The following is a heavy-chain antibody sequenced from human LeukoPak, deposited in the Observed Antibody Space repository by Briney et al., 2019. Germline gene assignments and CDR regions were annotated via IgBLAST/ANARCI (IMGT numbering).Heavy chain of an antibody. J-gene: IGHJ4*02. CDR2: IKLDGSEK. CDR1: GFTFGKYW. D-gene: IGHD3-3*01. Sequence: GGSLRLSCVASGFTFGKYWMSWVRQAPGKGLEWVANIKLDGSEKNYVDSVKGRFTISRDNTKNPLYLQMNSLRAEDTAVFYCARDQYDTWSRRGNFDSWGQGTLVIVSS. CDR3: ARDQYDTWSRRGNFDS. V-gene: IGHV3-7*03.